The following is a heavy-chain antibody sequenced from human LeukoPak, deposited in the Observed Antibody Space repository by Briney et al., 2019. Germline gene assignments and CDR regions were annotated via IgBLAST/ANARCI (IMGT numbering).Heavy chain of an antibody. D-gene: IGHD6-19*01. CDR2: IYYSGST. CDR1: GGSISSYY. V-gene: IGHV4-59*01. Sequence: SETLSLTCTVSGGSISSYYWSWLRQPPGKGLEWVGDIYYSGSTNHNPSLKRRVNISVDTSKNQFSLKLSSVTAADTAVYYCARRAAVADSFDYWGQGTLVTVSS. CDR3: ARRAAVADSFDY. J-gene: IGHJ4*02.